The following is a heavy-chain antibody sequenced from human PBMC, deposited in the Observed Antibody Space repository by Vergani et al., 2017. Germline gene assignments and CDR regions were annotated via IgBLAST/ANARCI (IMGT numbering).Heavy chain of an antibody. J-gene: IGHJ4*02. CDR2: INPNSGGT. CDR1: GYTFTGYY. CDR3: AREVGGAAAGTVVFDY. Sequence: QVQLVQSGAEVKKPGASVKVSCKASGYTFTGYYMHWVRQAPGQGLEWMGWINPNSGGTNYAQKFQGRVTMTRDTSISTAYMELSRLRSDDTAVYYCAREVGGAAAGTVVFDYWGQGTLVTVSS. V-gene: IGHV1-2*02. D-gene: IGHD6-13*01.